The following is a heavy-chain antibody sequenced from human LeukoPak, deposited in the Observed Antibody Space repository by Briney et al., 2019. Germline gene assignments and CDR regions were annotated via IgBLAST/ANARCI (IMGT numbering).Heavy chain of an antibody. D-gene: IGHD5-12*01. Sequence: SETLSLTCTVSGGSLSSYYWRWIRQPAGKGLEWIGRIYTSGSANYNPSLKSRVTMSVDTSKNQFSLKLSSVTAADTAVYYCAREHDSGYDYRPSYFDYWGQGTLVTVSS. V-gene: IGHV4-4*07. CDR3: AREHDSGYDYRPSYFDY. CDR2: IYTSGSA. J-gene: IGHJ4*02. CDR1: GGSLSSYY.